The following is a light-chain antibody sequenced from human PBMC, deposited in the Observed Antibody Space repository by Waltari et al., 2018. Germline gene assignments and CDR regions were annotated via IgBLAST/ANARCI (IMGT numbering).Light chain of an antibody. Sequence: DIVMTQSPATLSVSPGERVTLSCRASQSVRSKLAWYQQKRGQTPRLLIYGASTRSTCIPAMFSCSVSGTDFTLTISILQSEDFSLYYCQQYNNWPLTFCQGTEVEIK. CDR2: GAS. CDR3: QQYNNWPLT. V-gene: IGKV3-15*01. CDR1: QSVRSK. J-gene: IGKJ1*01.